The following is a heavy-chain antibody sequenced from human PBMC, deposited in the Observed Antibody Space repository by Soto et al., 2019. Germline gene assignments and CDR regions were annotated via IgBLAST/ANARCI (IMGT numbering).Heavy chain of an antibody. Sequence: QVTLKESGPVLVKPTETLTLTCTVSGFSLSNARMGVSWIRQPPGKALEWLAHIFSNDEKSYSTRLKSRLTISKHTSLSRXVLTMTNMDPVDTATYYCARTTGDTAMVTDWYFDLWGRGTLVTVSS. CDR2: IFSNDEK. CDR1: GFSLSNARMG. CDR3: ARTTGDTAMVTDWYFDL. J-gene: IGHJ2*01. V-gene: IGHV2-26*01. D-gene: IGHD5-18*01.